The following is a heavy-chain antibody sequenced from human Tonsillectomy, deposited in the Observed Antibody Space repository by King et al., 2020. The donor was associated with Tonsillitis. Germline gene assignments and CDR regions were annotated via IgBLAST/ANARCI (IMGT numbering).Heavy chain of an antibody. CDR1: GFTFSSYA. V-gene: IGHV3-23*04. Sequence: VQLVESGGGLVQPGGSLRLSCAASGFTFSSYAMSWVRQAPGKGLEGVSAISVSGGSTYYADSVKGRFTIARDNSKNTLYLQMNSLRAEDTAVYYCAKDGVRSNLPFGNWGQGTLVTVSS. CDR2: ISVSGGST. CDR3: AKDGVRSNLPFGN. D-gene: IGHD3-10*01. J-gene: IGHJ4*02.